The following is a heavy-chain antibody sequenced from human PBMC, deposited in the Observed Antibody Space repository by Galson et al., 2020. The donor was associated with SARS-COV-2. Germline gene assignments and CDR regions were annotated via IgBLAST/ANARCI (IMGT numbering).Heavy chain of an antibody. V-gene: IGHV5-51*01. J-gene: IGHJ3*02. D-gene: IGHD2-15*01. CDR1: GYSFTYYW. CDR3: ARPPCSGGTCYPFDAFDI. Sequence: GESLKISCKGSGYSFTYYWNGWLRQMPGKGLEWMATIYPNDSYTTYRPSFQVQVTVSADKSIGTAYLQWSSLKASDTAMYYCARPPCSGGTCYPFDAFDIWGQGTMVSVSS. CDR2: IYPNDSYT.